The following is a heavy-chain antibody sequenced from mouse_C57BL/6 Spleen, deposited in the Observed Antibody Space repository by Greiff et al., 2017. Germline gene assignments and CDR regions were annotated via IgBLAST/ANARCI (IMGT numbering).Heavy chain of an antibody. V-gene: IGHV14-4*01. Sequence: EVQLQQSGAELVRPGASVKLSCTASGFNIKDDYMHWVKQRPEQGLEWIGWIDPENGDTEYASKFQGKATITADTSSNTAYLQLSSLTSEDTAVYYCTKGYYGSSFYAMDYWGQGTSVTVSS. CDR3: TKGYYGSSFYAMDY. CDR1: GFNIKDDY. D-gene: IGHD1-1*01. J-gene: IGHJ4*01. CDR2: IDPENGDT.